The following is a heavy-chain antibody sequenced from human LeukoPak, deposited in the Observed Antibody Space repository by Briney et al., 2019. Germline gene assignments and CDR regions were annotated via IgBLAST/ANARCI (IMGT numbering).Heavy chain of an antibody. CDR1: GYTFTGYY. CDR3: ARESVVVVAAMIDYFDY. Sequence: ASVKVSCKASGYTFTGYYMHWGRQAPGQGLEWMGWINPNSGGTNYAQKFQGRVTMTRDTSISTAYMELSRLRSDDTAVYYCARESVVVVAAMIDYFDYWGQGTLVTVSS. J-gene: IGHJ4*02. V-gene: IGHV1-2*02. D-gene: IGHD2-15*01. CDR2: INPNSGGT.